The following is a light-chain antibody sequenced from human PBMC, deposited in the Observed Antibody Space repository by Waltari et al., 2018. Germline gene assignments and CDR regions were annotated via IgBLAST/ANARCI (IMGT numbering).Light chain of an antibody. CDR3: QSYDTSLSVV. CDR1: GSNLGAGSD. V-gene: IGLV1-40*01. J-gene: IGLJ2*01. CDR2: GTS. Sequence: QSVLTQPPSVSGAPGQGVPISCTGRGSNLGAGSDVPWYQQLPGKAPKLLIYGTSTRPLGVPDRYFGSQSGTSASLAITGLQAEDEADYYCQSYDTSLSVVFGGGTKLTVL.